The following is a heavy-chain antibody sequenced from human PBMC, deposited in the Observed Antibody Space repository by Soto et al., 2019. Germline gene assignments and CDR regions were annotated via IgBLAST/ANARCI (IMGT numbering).Heavy chain of an antibody. CDR3: ARGNFYYGMDV. J-gene: IGHJ6*02. Sequence: SETLSLTCAVYGESLSGNYWSWIRQPPGKGLEWIGEFSDSGSTSYNPSLKSRVTISEDMSKSQFSLKLSSVTAADTAVYYCARGNFYYGMDVWGQGTTVTVSS. CDR1: GESLSGNY. CDR2: FSDSGST. V-gene: IGHV4-34*01.